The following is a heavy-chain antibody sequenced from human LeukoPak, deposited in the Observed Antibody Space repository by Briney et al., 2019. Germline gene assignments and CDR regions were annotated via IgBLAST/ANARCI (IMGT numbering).Heavy chain of an antibody. CDR1: GGSISSYY. J-gene: IGHJ4*02. D-gene: IGHD5-18*01. CDR2: SYDSGST. Sequence: SETLSLTCTVSGGSISSYYWSWIRQPPGKGLEWIGYSYDSGSTTHNPSLKSRVTISVGTSRNQFSLKLTSVTAADTAVYYCARAGGGYSFDYWGQGTLVTVSS. CDR3: ARAGGGYSFDY. V-gene: IGHV4-59*01.